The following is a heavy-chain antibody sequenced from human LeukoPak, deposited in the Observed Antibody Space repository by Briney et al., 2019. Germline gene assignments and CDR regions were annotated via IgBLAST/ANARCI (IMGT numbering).Heavy chain of an antibody. J-gene: IGHJ5*02. V-gene: IGHV1-69*01. CDR2: IIPIFGTA. D-gene: IGHD3-3*01. Sequence: GSSAKVSCKASGGTFSSYAISWVRQAPGQGLEWMGGIIPIFGTANYAQKFQGRVTITADESTSTAYMELSSLRSEDTAVYYCARGFLEWLLYRNWFDPWGQGTLVTVSS. CDR1: GGTFSSYA. CDR3: ARGFLEWLLYRNWFDP.